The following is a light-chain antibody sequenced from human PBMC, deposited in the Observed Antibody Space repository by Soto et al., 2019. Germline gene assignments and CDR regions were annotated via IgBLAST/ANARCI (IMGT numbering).Light chain of an antibody. Sequence: QLVLTQPPSVSGAPGQRVTISCTGSSSNIGARYDVHWYQQLPGTAPKLLIYGNSNRPSGVPDRFSGSKSGTSASLAITGLQAEDEADYYRQSYDSSLNAVVFGGGTKLTVL. V-gene: IGLV1-40*01. J-gene: IGLJ2*01. CDR1: SSNIGARYD. CDR3: QSYDSSLNAVV. CDR2: GNS.